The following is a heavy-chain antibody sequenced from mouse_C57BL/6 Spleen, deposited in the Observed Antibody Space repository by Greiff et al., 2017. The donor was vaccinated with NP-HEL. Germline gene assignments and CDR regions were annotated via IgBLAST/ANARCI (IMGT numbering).Heavy chain of an antibody. CDR1: GYTFTDYY. V-gene: IGHV1-19*01. Sequence: VQLQQSGPVLVKPGASVKMSCKASGYTFTDYYMNWVKQSHGKSLEWIGVINPYNGGTSYNQKFKGKATLTVDKSSSTAYMELNSLTSEDSAVYYCARRQVGTTAVFDVWGTGTTVTVSS. J-gene: IGHJ1*03. CDR2: INPYNGGT. CDR3: ARRQVGTTAVFDV. D-gene: IGHD1-2*01.